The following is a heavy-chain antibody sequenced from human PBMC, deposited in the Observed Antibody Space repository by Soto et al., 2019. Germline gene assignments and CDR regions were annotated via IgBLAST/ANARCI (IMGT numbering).Heavy chain of an antibody. J-gene: IGHJ6*02. CDR3: ARTRRYSSGWYMKSVDYYYGMDV. D-gene: IGHD6-19*01. V-gene: IGHV4-39*07. CDR2: IYYSGST. CDR1: GGSISSSSYY. Sequence: TSETLSLTCTVSGGSISSSSYYWGWIRQPPGKGLEWIGSIYYSGSTYYNPSLKSRVTISVDTSKNQFSLKLSSVTAADTAVYYCARTRRYSSGWYMKSVDYYYGMDVWGQGTTVTVSS.